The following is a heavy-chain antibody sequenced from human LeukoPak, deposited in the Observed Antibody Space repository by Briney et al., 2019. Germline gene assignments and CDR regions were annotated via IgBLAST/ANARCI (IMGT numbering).Heavy chain of an antibody. V-gene: IGHV3-21*01. CDR1: GFTFSSYS. D-gene: IGHD6-19*01. CDR2: ISSSSSYI. Sequence: GGSLRLSCAASGFTFSSYSMNWVRQAPGKGLEWVSSISSSSSYIYYADSVKGRFTISRDNAKNSLYLQMNSLRAEDTAVYYCARVAVAATHDAFDIWGQGTMVTVSS. J-gene: IGHJ3*02. CDR3: ARVAVAATHDAFDI.